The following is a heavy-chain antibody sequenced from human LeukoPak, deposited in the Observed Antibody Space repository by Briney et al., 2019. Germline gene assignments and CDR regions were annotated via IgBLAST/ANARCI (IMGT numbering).Heavy chain of an antibody. J-gene: IGHJ4*02. CDR3: ARDGFGDFPLGAPKVGDY. Sequence: PGGSLRLSCAASGFTFSDYGVNWVRQAPGKGLGWISYISSRSTTIYYADSVKGRFTVSRDNAKGSLFLQMDSLRDEDTAVYFCARDGFGDFPLGAPKVGDYWGQGTLVTVSP. V-gene: IGHV3-48*02. D-gene: IGHD4-17*01. CDR1: GFTFSDYG. CDR2: ISSRSTTI.